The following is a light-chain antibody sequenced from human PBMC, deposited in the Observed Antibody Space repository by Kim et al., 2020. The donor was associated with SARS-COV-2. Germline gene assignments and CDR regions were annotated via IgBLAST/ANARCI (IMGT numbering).Light chain of an antibody. J-gene: IGKJ2*02. CDR2: WAS. CDR3: QQYYSPCT. Sequence: ERATINCKSSQSVLYSSNNKNYLAWYQQKPGQPPKLLIYWASTRESGVPDRFSGSGSGTDFTLTISSLQAEDVAVYYCQQYYSPCTFGQGTKLEI. V-gene: IGKV4-1*01. CDR1: QSVLYSSNNKNY.